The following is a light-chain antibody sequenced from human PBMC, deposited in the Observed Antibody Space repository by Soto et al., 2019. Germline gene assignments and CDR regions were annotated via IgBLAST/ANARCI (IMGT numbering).Light chain of an antibody. CDR2: EVS. J-gene: IGLJ1*01. CDR1: SSDVGSYNL. Sequence: QLVLTQPASVSGSPGQSITISCTGTSSDVGSYNLVSWYQQHPGKAPKLMIYEVSKRPSGVSNRFSGSKSGNTASLTISGLQAEDEADYYCCSYAGSTTEVFGTGTKVTVL. V-gene: IGLV2-23*02. CDR3: CSYAGSTTEV.